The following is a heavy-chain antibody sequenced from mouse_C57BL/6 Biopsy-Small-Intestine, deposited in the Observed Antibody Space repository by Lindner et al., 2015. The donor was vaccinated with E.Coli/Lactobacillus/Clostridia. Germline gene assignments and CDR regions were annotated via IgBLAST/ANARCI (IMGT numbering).Heavy chain of an antibody. D-gene: IGHD2-3*01. J-gene: IGHJ1*03. V-gene: IGHV14-2*01. CDR3: ARIGYWV. CDR2: SDPEGGET. Sequence: VQLQESGAELVQPGASVKLSCTASGFNIEDYYMHWVKLKTEQGLEWIGRSDPEGGETKSAPKLLDKATMTADTSSNTAYLQLSSLTSQDTAVYCCARIGYWVWGTGTTVTVSS. CDR1: GFNIEDYY.